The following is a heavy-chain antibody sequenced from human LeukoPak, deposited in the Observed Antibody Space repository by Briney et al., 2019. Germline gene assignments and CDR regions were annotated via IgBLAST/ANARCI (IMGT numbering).Heavy chain of an antibody. CDR3: ASSRGYSDYDSDY. CDR2: ISDDGSNK. D-gene: IGHD5-12*01. V-gene: IGHV3-30*04. J-gene: IGHJ4*02. CDR1: GFTFITYA. Sequence: PGRSLRLSCAASGFTFITYAMHWVRQAPGKGLDWVAVISDDGSNKYYADSVKGRFTISRDNSKNTLYLQMNSLRPEDAAVYFCASSRGYSDYDSDYWGQGTLVTVSS.